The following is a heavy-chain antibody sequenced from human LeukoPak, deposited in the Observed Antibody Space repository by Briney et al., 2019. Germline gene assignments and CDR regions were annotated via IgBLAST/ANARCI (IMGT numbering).Heavy chain of an antibody. CDR3: ARVPFITMVRGVIILYFDY. J-gene: IGHJ4*02. CDR2: ISGSGGGT. Sequence: GGSLRLSCAASGFTLSNYAMSWVRQAPGKGLEWVSAISGSGGGTYYANSVKGRFTISRDNSKNTLYLQMNSLRAEDTAVYYCARVPFITMVRGVIILYFDYWGQGTLVTVSS. D-gene: IGHD3-10*01. V-gene: IGHV3-23*01. CDR1: GFTLSNYA.